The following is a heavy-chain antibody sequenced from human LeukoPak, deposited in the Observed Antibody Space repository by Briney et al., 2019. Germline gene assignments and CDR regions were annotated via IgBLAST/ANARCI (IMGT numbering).Heavy chain of an antibody. CDR2: IWYDGSNK. V-gene: IGHV3-33*01. CDR3: ARSGVTPGAYYRYGMDV. D-gene: IGHD1-26*01. J-gene: IGHJ6*02. Sequence: HPGGSLRLSCAASGFTFSSYGMHWVRQAPGKGLEWVAVIWYDGSNKYYADSVKGRFTISRDNSKNTLYLQMNSLRAEDTAVYYCARSGVTPGAYYRYGMDVWGQGTTVTVSS. CDR1: GFTFSSYG.